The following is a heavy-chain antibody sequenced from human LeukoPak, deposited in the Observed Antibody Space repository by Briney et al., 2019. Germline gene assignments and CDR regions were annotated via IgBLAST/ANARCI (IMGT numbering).Heavy chain of an antibody. CDR2: IYHSGST. J-gene: IGHJ6*03. V-gene: IGHV4-38-2*02. Sequence: SETLSFTCTVSGYSISSGYYWGWIRQPPGKGLEWIGSIYHSGSTYYNPSLKSRVTISVDTSKNQFSLKLSSVTAADTAVYYCARIPTYYYYYMDVWGKGTTVTVSS. D-gene: IGHD2-2*02. CDR1: GYSISSGYY. CDR3: ARIPTYYYYYMDV.